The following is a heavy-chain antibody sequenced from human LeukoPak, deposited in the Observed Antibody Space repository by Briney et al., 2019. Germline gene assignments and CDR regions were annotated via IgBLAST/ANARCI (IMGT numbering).Heavy chain of an antibody. V-gene: IGHV3-48*03. Sequence: PGGSLRLSCAASGFTFSNYEMDWVRQAPGKGLEWVSYISSSGSTIYYADSVKGRFTVSRDNAKNSLYLQMNSLRAEDTAVYYCARDEPGIAVDVGVYWGQGTLVTVSS. CDR1: GFTFSNYE. CDR2: ISSSGSTI. CDR3: ARDEPGIAVDVGVY. J-gene: IGHJ4*02. D-gene: IGHD6-19*01.